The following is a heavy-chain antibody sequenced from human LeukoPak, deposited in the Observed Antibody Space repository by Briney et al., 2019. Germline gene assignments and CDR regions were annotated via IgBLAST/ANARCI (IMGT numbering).Heavy chain of an antibody. CDR1: GFTFSSYA. J-gene: IGHJ4*02. D-gene: IGHD3-3*01. CDR2: ISGSGVST. V-gene: IGHV3-23*01. CDR3: AKRHYDFWSGYQDQMYYFDY. Sequence: AGSLRLSCAASGFTFSSYAMSWVRQAPGKGLEWVSAISGSGVSTYYADSVKGRFTISRDKSKNTLYLQMNSLRAEDTAVYYCAKRHYDFWSGYQDQMYYFDYWGQGTLVTVSS.